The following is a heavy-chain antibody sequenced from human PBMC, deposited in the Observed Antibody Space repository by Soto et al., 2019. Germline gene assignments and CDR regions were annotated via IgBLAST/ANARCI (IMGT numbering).Heavy chain of an antibody. CDR3: AHLFWFGDGALDV. CDR2: ILWDDTE. CDR1: GFSLTTSGVG. V-gene: IGHV2-5*02. J-gene: IGHJ3*01. Sequence: QITLRESGPTQVQPTQTLTVTCTFSGFSLTTSGVGVAWIRQPPGKALEFLALILWDDTERYRSSLRSRLTINKDTSQNQVVLPMTNVDPVDTATYYCAHLFWFGDGALDVWGQGKLVTVSS. D-gene: IGHD3-3*01.